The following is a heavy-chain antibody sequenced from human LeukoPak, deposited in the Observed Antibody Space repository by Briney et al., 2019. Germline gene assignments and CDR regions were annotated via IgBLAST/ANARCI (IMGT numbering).Heavy chain of an antibody. D-gene: IGHD3-9*01. CDR1: GFTFSSYA. Sequence: PGGSLRLSCAASGFTFSSYAMSWVRQAPGKGLEWVSAISGSGGSTYYADSVKGRFTISRDNSKDTLYLQMNSLRAEDTAVYYCAKVLNYDILTGYYSFDYWGQGTLVTVSS. CDR3: AKVLNYDILTGYYSFDY. J-gene: IGHJ4*02. V-gene: IGHV3-23*01. CDR2: ISGSGGST.